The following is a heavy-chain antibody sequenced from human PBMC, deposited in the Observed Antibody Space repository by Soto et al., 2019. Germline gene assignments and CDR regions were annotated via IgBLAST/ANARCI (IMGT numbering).Heavy chain of an antibody. CDR2: ISSSSSTI. D-gene: IGHD3-3*01. J-gene: IGHJ5*02. CDR3: ARVIWSGHLTSDL. Sequence: ESGGGLVQPGGSLRLSCAASGFTFSSNSMNWVRQAPGKGLVWISYISSSSSTIYADSVKGRFTISRDNAKNSLYLQMNSLRDEDTAVYYCARVIWSGHLTSDLWGQGTLVTVSS. CDR1: GFTFSSNS. V-gene: IGHV3-48*02.